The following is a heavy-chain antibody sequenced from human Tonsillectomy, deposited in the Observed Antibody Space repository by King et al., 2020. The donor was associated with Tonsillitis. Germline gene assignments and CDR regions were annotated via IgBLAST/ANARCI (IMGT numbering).Heavy chain of an antibody. V-gene: IGHV4-59*01. CDR2: IYDSGSA. CDR3: ARGGGTTVVSDYSHAMDV. CDR1: GDFIRTYY. D-gene: IGHD4-23*01. Sequence: QLQESGPGLVKPSETLSLTCTVSGDFIRTYYWSWIRQPPGKGLEWIGDIYDSGSANYNPSLKSRVTISVDTSKNQFSLKLSSVTAADTALYYCARGGGTTVVSDYSHAMDVWGQGTTVTVSS. J-gene: IGHJ6*02.